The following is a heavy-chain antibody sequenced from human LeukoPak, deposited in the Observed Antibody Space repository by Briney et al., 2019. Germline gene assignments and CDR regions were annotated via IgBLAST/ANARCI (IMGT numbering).Heavy chain of an antibody. V-gene: IGHV4-59*01. D-gene: IGHD1-1*01. J-gene: IGHJ4*02. Sequence: SETLSLTCTVSGGSISSYYWSWIRQPPGKGLEWIGYIYYSGSTNYNPSLKSRVTISVDTSKNQFSLKLSSVTAADTAVYYCAASGGYGSDYWGQGTLVTVSS. CDR3: AASGGYGSDY. CDR1: GGSISSYY. CDR2: IYYSGST.